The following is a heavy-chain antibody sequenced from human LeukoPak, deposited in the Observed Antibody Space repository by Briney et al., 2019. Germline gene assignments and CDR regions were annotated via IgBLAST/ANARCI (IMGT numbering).Heavy chain of an antibody. Sequence: SETLSLTCTVSGGSISSYYWSWIRQPPGKGLEWIGYIYYSGSTNYNPSLKSRVTISVDTSKNQFSLKLSSVTAADTAVYYCARAGPGSGWYFDYWGQGTLVTVSS. J-gene: IGHJ4*02. CDR2: IYYSGST. V-gene: IGHV4-59*08. CDR1: GGSISSYY. D-gene: IGHD6-19*01. CDR3: ARAGPGSGWYFDY.